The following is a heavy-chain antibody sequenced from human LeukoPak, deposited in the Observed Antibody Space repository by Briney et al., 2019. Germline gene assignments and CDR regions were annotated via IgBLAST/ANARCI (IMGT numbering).Heavy chain of an antibody. Sequence: SETLSLTCAVYGGSFSGYYWSWIRQPPGKGLEWIGEINHSGSTNYNPSLKSRVTISVDTSKNQFSLKLSSVTAADTAVYYCAREQCSSTSCYSFDYWGQGTLVTVSS. CDR3: AREQCSSTSCYSFDY. V-gene: IGHV4-34*01. CDR2: INHSGST. CDR1: GGSFSGYY. J-gene: IGHJ4*02. D-gene: IGHD2-2*01.